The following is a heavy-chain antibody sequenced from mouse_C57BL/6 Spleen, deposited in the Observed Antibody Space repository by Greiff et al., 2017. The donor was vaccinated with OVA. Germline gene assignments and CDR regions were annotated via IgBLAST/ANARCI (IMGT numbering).Heavy chain of an antibody. CDR2: IDPSDSYT. J-gene: IGHJ4*01. CDR3: ARRSLRHAGAMDY. V-gene: IGHV1-59*01. D-gene: IGHD2-4*01. CDR1: GYTFTSYW. Sequence: QVQLQQPGAELVRPGTSVKLSCKASGYTFTSYWMHWVKQRPGQGLEWIGVIDPSDSYTNYNQKFKGKATLTVDTSSSTAYMQLSSLTSEDSAVYYCARRSLRHAGAMDYWGQGTSVTVSS.